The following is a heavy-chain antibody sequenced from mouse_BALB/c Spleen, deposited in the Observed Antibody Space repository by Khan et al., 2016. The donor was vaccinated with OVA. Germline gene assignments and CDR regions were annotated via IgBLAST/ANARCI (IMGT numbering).Heavy chain of an antibody. CDR1: GFSLTSYD. CDR3: VRAGYNGWFAY. D-gene: IGHD1-3*01. CDR2: IWTGGGT. V-gene: IGHV2-9-2*01. J-gene: IGHJ3*01. Sequence: QVQLKESGPGLVAPSQSLSITCTVSGFSLTSYDISWIRQPPGKGLEWLGVIWTGGGTNYNSAFMSSLSISKDNSKSQVFLKMNSLQTDDTAIYDCVRAGYNGWFAYWGQGTLVTVSA.